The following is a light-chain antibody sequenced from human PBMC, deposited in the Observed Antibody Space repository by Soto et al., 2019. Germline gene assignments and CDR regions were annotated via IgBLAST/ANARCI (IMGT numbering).Light chain of an antibody. Sequence: QSALTQPASVSGSPGQSITISCTGTSGDIGSYNRVPWYQQHPGKAPKLIIYEVTDRPSGVSNRFSGSKSGNTASLTITGLQADDEAEYYCSSYTNINTRACVFGTGTKLTVL. CDR2: EVT. CDR1: SGDIGSYNR. J-gene: IGLJ1*01. V-gene: IGLV2-14*01. CDR3: SSYTNINTRACV.